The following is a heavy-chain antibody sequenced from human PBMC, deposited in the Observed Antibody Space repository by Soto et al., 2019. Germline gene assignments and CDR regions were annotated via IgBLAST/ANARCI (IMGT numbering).Heavy chain of an antibody. D-gene: IGHD3-22*01. CDR2: ISYDGSNK. J-gene: IGHJ3*02. V-gene: IGHV3-30-3*01. CDR1: GFTFSSYA. Sequence: GGSLRLSCAASGFTFSSYAMHWVRQAPGKGLEWVAVISYDGSNKYYADSVKGRFTISRDNSKNTLYLQMNSLRAEDTAVYYCARAPYYYDSSGYYGAFDIWGQGTTVTVSS. CDR3: ARAPYYYDSSGYYGAFDI.